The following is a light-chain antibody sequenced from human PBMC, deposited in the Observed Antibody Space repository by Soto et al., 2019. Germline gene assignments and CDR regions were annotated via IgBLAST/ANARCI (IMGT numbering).Light chain of an antibody. CDR3: SSYTSSSPYV. CDR2: DVS. V-gene: IGLV2-14*01. CDR1: SSDVGGYNY. Sequence: QSVRTQPASGSGSPGQSITISCTGTSSDVGGYNYVSWYQQHPGKAPKLMIYDVSNRPSGVSNRFSGSKSGNTASLTISGLQAEDEADYYCSSYTSSSPYVFGTGTKVTVL. J-gene: IGLJ1*01.